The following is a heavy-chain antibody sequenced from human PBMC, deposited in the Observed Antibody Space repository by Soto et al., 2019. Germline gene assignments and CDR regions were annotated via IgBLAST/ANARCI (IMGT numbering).Heavy chain of an antibody. D-gene: IGHD3-16*01. Sequence: QVQLQESGPGLVKPSETLSLTCTVSGGSISSYYWSWIRQPPGKGLEWIGYIYYSGSTNYNPSLKSRVTISVDTSKNQFSLKLSSVTAADTAVYYCARDSYGRKFDYWGQGTLVTVSS. CDR3: ARDSYGRKFDY. CDR2: IYYSGST. V-gene: IGHV4-59*01. CDR1: GGSISSYY. J-gene: IGHJ4*02.